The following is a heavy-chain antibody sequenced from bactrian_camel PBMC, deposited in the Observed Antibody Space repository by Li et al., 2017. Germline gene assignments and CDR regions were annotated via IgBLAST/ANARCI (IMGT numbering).Heavy chain of an antibody. V-gene: IGHV3S1*01. Sequence: HVQLVESGGGSVQTGGSLRLSCAASGYTYTRPCMGWFRQAPGKERQWVARIDPRDSGTYYASSVKGRFTISLDNAKNTLYLHMNSLKPEDTAMYYCAADTGGLVYNIFAAHQYEYWGQGTQVTVS. CDR2: IDPRDSGT. D-gene: IGHD5*01. J-gene: IGHJ4*01. CDR3: AADTGGLVYNIFAAHQYEY. CDR1: GYTYTRPC.